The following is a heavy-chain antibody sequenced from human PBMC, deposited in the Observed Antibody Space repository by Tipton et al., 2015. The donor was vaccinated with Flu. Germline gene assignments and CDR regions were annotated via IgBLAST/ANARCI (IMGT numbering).Heavy chain of an antibody. CDR2: IYTSGST. J-gene: IGHJ4*02. D-gene: IGHD1-14*01. CDR3: ARAVFKIGPDY. CDR1: GDSISRGNYY. Sequence: TLSLTCTVSGDSISRGNYYWSWIRQAAGKGLEWIGHIYTSGSTNSNSSLKSRVTISLDTSKNQFSLKLTSVTAADTAVYYCARAVFKIGPDYWGQGALVTVSS. V-gene: IGHV4-61*09.